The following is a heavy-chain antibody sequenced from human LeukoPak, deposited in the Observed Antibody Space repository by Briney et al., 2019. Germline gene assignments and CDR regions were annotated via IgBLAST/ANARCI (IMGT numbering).Heavy chain of an antibody. CDR1: GGSISSGGYY. CDR2: IHYSGST. D-gene: IGHD5-24*01. J-gene: IGHJ3*02. Sequence: SQTLSLTCTVSGGSISSGGYYWSWIRQHPGTGLEWIGYIHYSGSTYYNPSLKSRVTISVDTSKNQFSLKLSSVTAADTAVYYCARGHRDDAFDIWGQGTMVTVSS. CDR3: ARGHRDDAFDI. V-gene: IGHV4-31*03.